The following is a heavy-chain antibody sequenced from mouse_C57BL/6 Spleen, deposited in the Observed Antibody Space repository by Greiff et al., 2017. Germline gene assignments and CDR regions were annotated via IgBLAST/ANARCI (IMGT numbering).Heavy chain of an antibody. Sequence: EVKLLESGAGLVQPGASLSLSCAASGFTFTDYYMSWVRQPPGQALEWFGFIRNKANGYSSDYSSSLKGRFTISRDNSQSILYLQMNALRAEDSAPSYCARSMGDYDPWFAYWGQGTLVTVSA. CDR3: ARSMGDYDPWFAY. D-gene: IGHD2-4*01. V-gene: IGHV7-3*01. J-gene: IGHJ3*01. CDR2: IRNKANGYSS. CDR1: GFTFTDYY.